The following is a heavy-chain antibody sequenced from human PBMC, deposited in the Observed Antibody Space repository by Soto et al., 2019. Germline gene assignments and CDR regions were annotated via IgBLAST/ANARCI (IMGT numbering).Heavy chain of an antibody. Sequence: EVQLVESGGGLVQPGGSLKLSCAASGFTFSGSAMHWVRQASGKGLEWVGRIRRKANSYATAYAASVKGRFTISRDDSKNTAYLQMNSLKTEDTAVYYCTTLGYCSGGSCYSEYWGQGTLVTVSS. CDR3: TTLGYCSGGSCYSEY. D-gene: IGHD2-15*01. CDR1: GFTFSGSA. V-gene: IGHV3-73*02. J-gene: IGHJ4*02. CDR2: IRRKANSYAT.